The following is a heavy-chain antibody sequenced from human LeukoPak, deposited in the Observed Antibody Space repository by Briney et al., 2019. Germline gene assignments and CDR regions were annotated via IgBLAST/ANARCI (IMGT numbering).Heavy chain of an antibody. CDR3: ARGPHDAFDI. CDR2: ISFDGSKK. Sequence: GGSLRLSCAASGFTFNNYVMHWVRQTPDKGLEWVAVISFDGSKKYYADYVKGRFTISRDSSKNTLYLQMNSLRADDTAVYYCARGPHDAFDIWGQGTMVTVSS. J-gene: IGHJ3*02. CDR1: GFTFNNYV. V-gene: IGHV3-30*03.